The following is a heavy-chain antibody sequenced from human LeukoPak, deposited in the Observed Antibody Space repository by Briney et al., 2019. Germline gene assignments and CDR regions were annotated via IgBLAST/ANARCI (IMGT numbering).Heavy chain of an antibody. Sequence: EFLKISCQGSGYSFPSYWIAWVRHMPGKGLEWMGIIYPGDSDTKYSPSFQGQVTISAEKSISIVYLQCSSLKASDTAMYYCARHSGTYFDYWGQGTLVTVSS. CDR2: IYPGDSDT. V-gene: IGHV5-51*01. CDR3: ARHSGTYFDY. D-gene: IGHD1-26*01. CDR1: GYSFPSYW. J-gene: IGHJ4*02.